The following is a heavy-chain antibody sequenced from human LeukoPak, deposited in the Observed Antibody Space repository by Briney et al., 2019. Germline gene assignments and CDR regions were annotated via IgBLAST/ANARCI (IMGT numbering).Heavy chain of an antibody. CDR1: GDSVSSNSAA. CDR2: TYYRSKWYN. D-gene: IGHD2-2*01. Sequence: SQTLSLTCAIPGDSVSSNSAAWNWIRQSPSRGLEWLGRTYYRSKWYNDYAVSVKSRITINPDTSKNQFSLQLNSVTPEDTAVYYCAREIIVVVPAANGFDPWGQGTLVTVSS. CDR3: AREIIVVVPAANGFDP. V-gene: IGHV6-1*01. J-gene: IGHJ5*02.